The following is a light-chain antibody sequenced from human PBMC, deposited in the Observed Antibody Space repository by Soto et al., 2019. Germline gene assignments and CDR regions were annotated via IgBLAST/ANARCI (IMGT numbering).Light chain of an antibody. Sequence: DIQMTQSPSSLSASVGDRVTITCRASQTISNYLNWYQKKPGKAPKRLIYAASTLQRGVPSRFSGSGSGTDFTLTIGSLQPEDSATYYCQQSYSPPPITFGQGTRLEIK. CDR1: QTISNY. CDR2: AAS. V-gene: IGKV1-39*01. CDR3: QQSYSPPPIT. J-gene: IGKJ5*01.